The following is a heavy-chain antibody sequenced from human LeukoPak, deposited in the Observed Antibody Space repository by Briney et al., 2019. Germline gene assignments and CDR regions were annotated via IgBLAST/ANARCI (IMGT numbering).Heavy chain of an antibody. D-gene: IGHD2-2*01. Sequence: PGGSLRLSCAASGFTFSSYGMHWVRQAPGKGLEWVALIQYDGSNKYYPHSVKGRFTISRDNSKNTLYLQMNSLRAEDTAVYYCAKGTIRYCSSTGCYIDYWGQGTLVTVSS. CDR1: GFTFSSYG. CDR2: IQYDGSNK. CDR3: AKGTIRYCSSTGCYIDY. J-gene: IGHJ4*02. V-gene: IGHV3-30*02.